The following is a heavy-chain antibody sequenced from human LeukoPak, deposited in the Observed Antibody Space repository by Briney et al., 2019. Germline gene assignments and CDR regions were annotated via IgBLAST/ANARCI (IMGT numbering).Heavy chain of an antibody. CDR2: ISYDGNNK. V-gene: IGHV3-30-3*01. CDR3: ASSGNYYPYLLDY. Sequence: PGGSLRLSCAASGFTFSSYDMHWVRQAPGKGLEWVAVISYDGNNKYYADSVKGRFTISRDNSKKTLYLQMNSLRAEDTAVYYCASSGNYYPYLLDYWGQGTLVTVSS. D-gene: IGHD1-26*01. CDR1: GFTFSSYD. J-gene: IGHJ4*02.